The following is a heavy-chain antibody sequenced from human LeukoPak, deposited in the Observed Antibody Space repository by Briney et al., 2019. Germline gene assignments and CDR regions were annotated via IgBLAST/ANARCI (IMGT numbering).Heavy chain of an antibody. CDR2: ISGSGGST. Sequence: GGSLRLSCAASGFTFSSYAMSWVRQAPGKGLEWVSAISGSGGSTYYADSVKGRFTISRDNSKNTLYLQMNSLRAEDTAVYYCAKDTYDFLYYYYYMDVWGKGTTVTVPS. D-gene: IGHD3-3*01. CDR1: GFTFSSYA. V-gene: IGHV3-23*01. CDR3: AKDTYDFLYYYYYMDV. J-gene: IGHJ6*03.